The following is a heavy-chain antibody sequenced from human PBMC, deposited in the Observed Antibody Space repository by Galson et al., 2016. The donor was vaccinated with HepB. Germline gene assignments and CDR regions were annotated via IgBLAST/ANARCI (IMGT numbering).Heavy chain of an antibody. CDR3: ARDILSFRGGFKRTAVNAGFDD. J-gene: IGHJ4*02. CDR1: GYTFTTYG. Sequence: SVKVSCKASGYTFTTYGISWVRQAPGQGLEWMGWISGYNGNTNYAQKFQGRVTVTTDTSTGTAYMELRSLGSDDTAVYYCARDILSFRGGFKRTAVNAGFDDWGQGTLVTVSS. V-gene: IGHV1-18*01. CDR2: ISGYNGNT. D-gene: IGHD4-17*01.